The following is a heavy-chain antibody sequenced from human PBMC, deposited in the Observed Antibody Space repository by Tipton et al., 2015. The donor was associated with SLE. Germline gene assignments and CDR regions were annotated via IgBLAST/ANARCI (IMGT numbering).Heavy chain of an antibody. CDR3: ARSPSGISDPYYFDY. CDR2: INHSGST. V-gene: IGHV4-38-2*01. CDR1: DYSISTGYY. Sequence: TLSLTCAVSDYSISTGYYWGWIRQPPGKGLEWIGEINHSGSTNYNPSLKSRVTISVDTSKNQFSLKLSSVTAADTAVYYCARSPSGISDPYYFDYWGQGTLVTVSS. D-gene: IGHD3-3*01. J-gene: IGHJ4*02.